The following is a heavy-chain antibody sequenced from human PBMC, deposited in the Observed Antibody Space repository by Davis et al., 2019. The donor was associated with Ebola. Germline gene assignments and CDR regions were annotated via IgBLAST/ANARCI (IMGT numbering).Heavy chain of an antibody. J-gene: IGHJ4*02. CDR2: VYRSGDI. CDR3: AREDYNNYYFDY. CDR1: GFSVSSNY. D-gene: IGHD4-11*01. V-gene: IGHV3-66*01. Sequence: GESLKISCAVSGFSVSSNYMSWVRQAPGKGLEWVSVVYRSGDIYYADSVRGRFTISRDNSQNTVHLQMNSLRVEDTALYYCAREDYNNYYFDYWGQGILVSVSS.